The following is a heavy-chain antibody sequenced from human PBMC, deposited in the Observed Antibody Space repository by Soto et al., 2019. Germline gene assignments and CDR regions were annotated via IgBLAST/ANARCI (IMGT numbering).Heavy chain of an antibody. CDR3: ARDLGYCSGGSCQYYYYGMDV. CDR1: GYTFTSYY. V-gene: IGHV1-46*03. Sequence: ASVKVSCKASGYTFTSYYMHWVRQAPGQGLERMGKINPSGGSTSYAQKFQGRVTMTRDTSTSTVYMELSSLRSEDTAVYYCARDLGYCSGGSCQYYYYGMDVWGQGTTVTVSS. D-gene: IGHD2-15*01. J-gene: IGHJ6*02. CDR2: INPSGGST.